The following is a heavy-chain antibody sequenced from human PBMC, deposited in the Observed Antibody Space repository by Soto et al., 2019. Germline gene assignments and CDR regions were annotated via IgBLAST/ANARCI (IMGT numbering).Heavy chain of an antibody. J-gene: IGHJ4*02. D-gene: IGHD2-2*02. CDR1: GVTFTSYA. CDR3: ARDLRAGYTFDY. Sequence: GGSLTLSCPASGVTFTSYAMHWGRQAPGKGLEWVAVISYDGTTNYYAASVKRRFTTFRATYKHTFYLQMTRMRAEDTAVYYCARDLRAGYTFDYWGQGTMVTVSS. CDR2: ISYDGTTN. V-gene: IGHV3-30-3*01.